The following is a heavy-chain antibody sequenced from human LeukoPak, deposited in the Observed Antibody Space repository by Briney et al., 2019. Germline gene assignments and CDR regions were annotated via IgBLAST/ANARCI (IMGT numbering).Heavy chain of an antibody. CDR2: IYYSGST. Sequence: SETLSLTCTVSGGSISSYYWSWIRQPPGKGLEWIGYIYYSGSTNYKPSLKSRVTISVDTSKNQFSLKLSSVTAADTAVYYCARETRNYDILRFDPWSQGTLVTVSS. CDR3: ARETRNYDILRFDP. CDR1: GGSISSYY. J-gene: IGHJ5*02. V-gene: IGHV4-59*01. D-gene: IGHD3-9*01.